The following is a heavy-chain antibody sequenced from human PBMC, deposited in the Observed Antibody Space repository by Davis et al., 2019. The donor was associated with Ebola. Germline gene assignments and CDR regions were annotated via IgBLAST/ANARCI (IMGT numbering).Heavy chain of an antibody. Sequence: GESLKISCAASGFTFSSYSMNWVRQAPGKGLEWVSYISSSSTIYYADSVKGRFTTSRDNAKNSLYLQMNSLRDEDTAVYYCARDRYDYGDYWGQGTLVTVSS. D-gene: IGHD3-9*01. J-gene: IGHJ4*02. V-gene: IGHV3-48*02. CDR1: GFTFSSYS. CDR2: ISSSSTI. CDR3: ARDRYDYGDY.